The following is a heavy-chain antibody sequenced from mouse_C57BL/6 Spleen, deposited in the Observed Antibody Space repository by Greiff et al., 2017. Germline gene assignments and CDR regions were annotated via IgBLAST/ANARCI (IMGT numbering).Heavy chain of an antibody. J-gene: IGHJ1*03. D-gene: IGHD2-5*01. V-gene: IGHV1-31*01. CDR1: GYSFTGYY. CDR2: IYPYNGVS. CDR3: ARASNYEDWYWYFDV. Sequence: VQLKESGPELVKPGASVKISCKASGYSFTGYYMHWVKQSHGNILDWIGYIYPYNGVSSYNQKFKGKATLTVDKSSSTAYMELRSLTSEDSAVYYCARASNYEDWYWYFDVWGTGTTVTVSS.